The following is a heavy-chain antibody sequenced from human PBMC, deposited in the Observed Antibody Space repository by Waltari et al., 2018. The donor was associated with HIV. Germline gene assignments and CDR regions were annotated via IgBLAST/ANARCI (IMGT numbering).Heavy chain of an antibody. CDR2: RNPNSRNT. D-gene: IGHD1-26*01. CDR1: GYIFNNYD. CDR3: ARAVNAVGAPHWFAP. V-gene: IGHV1-8*01. J-gene: IGHJ5*02. Sequence: QVQLVQSGAEVKQPGASVKVSCTASGYIFNNYDINWVRQATGQGLEWMGWRNPNSRNTGYAQKFQGRVTMTRDTSITTAYMELSSLKSEDTAVYYCARAVNAVGAPHWFAPWGQGTLVTVSS.